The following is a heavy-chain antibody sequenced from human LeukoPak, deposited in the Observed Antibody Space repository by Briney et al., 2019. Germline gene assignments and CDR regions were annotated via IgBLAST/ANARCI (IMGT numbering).Heavy chain of an antibody. Sequence: SETLSLTCIVSGGSISSGGSYWSWIRQHPGKGLEWIGYISYSGGTYYNPSLKSRVSTSVDTSKNQFSLKLSSVTAADTAVYYCARWSYSGSYYGGGHRGFDYWGQGTLVTVSS. V-gene: IGHV4-31*03. CDR1: GGSISSGGSY. CDR3: ARWSYSGSYYGGGHRGFDY. D-gene: IGHD1-26*01. CDR2: ISYSGGT. J-gene: IGHJ4*02.